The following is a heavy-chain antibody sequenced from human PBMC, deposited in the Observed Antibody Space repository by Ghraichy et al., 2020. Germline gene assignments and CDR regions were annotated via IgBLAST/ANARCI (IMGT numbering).Heavy chain of an antibody. J-gene: IGHJ4*02. CDR1: GFTFSNDW. V-gene: IGHV3-7*03. Sequence: GGSLRLSCADSGFTFSNDWMTWVRQAPGKGLEWVGNINEDGNGMNYVHSVKGRFTISRDNTKNSLYLQMNGLRAEDTAVYYCARDYYYVSSGFFGRFDSWGQGTLVTVSS. CDR3: ARDYYYVSSGFFGRFDS. CDR2: INEDGNGM. D-gene: IGHD3-22*01.